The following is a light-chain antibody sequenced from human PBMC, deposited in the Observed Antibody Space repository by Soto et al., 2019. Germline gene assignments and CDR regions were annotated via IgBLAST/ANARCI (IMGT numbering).Light chain of an antibody. J-gene: IGLJ2*01. CDR2: LNNDGSH. V-gene: IGLV4-69*01. Sequence: QPVLTQSPSASASLGASVKITCTLSSGHSNYAIAWHQKQPETGPRYLMRLNNDGSHIRGDGIPDRFSGSSSGAERYLIISSHQSEDEADYYCQTWGTGFLVFGGGSKLTVL. CDR3: QTWGTGFLV. CDR1: SGHSNYA.